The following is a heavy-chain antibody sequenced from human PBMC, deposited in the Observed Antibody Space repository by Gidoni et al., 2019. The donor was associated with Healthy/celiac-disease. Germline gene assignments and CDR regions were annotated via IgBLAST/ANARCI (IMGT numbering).Heavy chain of an antibody. J-gene: IGHJ4*02. CDR3: ARAYSSGCIDY. V-gene: IGHV4-59*01. D-gene: IGHD6-19*01. CDR2: IYYSGST. CDR1: GGSISSYY. Sequence: QVQLQESGPGLVKPSETLSLTCTVSGGSISSYYWSWIRQPPGKGLEWIGYIYYSGSTNYNPSLKSRVTISVDTSKNQFSLKLSSVTAADTAVYYCARAYSSGCIDYWGQGTLVTVSS.